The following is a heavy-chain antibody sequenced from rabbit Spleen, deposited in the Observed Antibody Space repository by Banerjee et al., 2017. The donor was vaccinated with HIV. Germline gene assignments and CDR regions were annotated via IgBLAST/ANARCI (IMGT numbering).Heavy chain of an antibody. D-gene: IGHD8-1*01. J-gene: IGHJ4*01. Sequence: HLKESGGGLVRPGGSLKLSCKASGFTLSSYYMNWVRQAPGKGLEWIGYIDPVFGITYYANWVNGRFSISRENAQNTVFLQMTSLTAADTATYFCARDGAGGSYFALWGPGTLVTVS. CDR2: IDPVFGIT. CDR1: GFTLSSYY. CDR3: ARDGAGGSYFAL. V-gene: IGHV1S7*01.